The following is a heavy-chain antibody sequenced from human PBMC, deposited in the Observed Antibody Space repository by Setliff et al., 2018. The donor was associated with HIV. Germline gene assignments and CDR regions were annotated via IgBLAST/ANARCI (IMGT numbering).Heavy chain of an antibody. D-gene: IGHD6-13*01. V-gene: IGHV3-48*01. CDR2: ISSSSSPI. J-gene: IGHJ1*01. CDR3: ARDHGSNWYSTGLSAESFQQ. CDR1: GFTFDDHG. Sequence: GSLRLSCAASGFTFDDHGMTWVRQAPGKGLEWIAYISSSSSPIYYAASVRGRFTIPRDSGENSLYLQMNSLRVEDTAMYYCARDHGSNWYSTGLSAESFQQWGQGTLVTVSS.